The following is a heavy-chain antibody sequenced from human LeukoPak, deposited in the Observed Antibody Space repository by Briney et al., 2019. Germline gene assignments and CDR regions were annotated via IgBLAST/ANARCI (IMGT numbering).Heavy chain of an antibody. J-gene: IGHJ4*02. D-gene: IGHD1-26*01. V-gene: IGHV4-39*07. CDR3: APKVGATHFDY. CDR1: GGSIGSSSYY. CDR2: IYYSGST. Sequence: SETLSLTCTVSGGSIGSSSYYWGWIRQPPGKGLEWIGSIYYSGSTYYNPSLKSRVTISVDTSKNQFSLKLSSVTAADTAVYYCAPKVGATHFDYWGQGTLVTVSS.